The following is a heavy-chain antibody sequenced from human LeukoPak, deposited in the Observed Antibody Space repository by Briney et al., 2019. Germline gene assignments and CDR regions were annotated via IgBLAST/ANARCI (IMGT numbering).Heavy chain of an antibody. CDR2: INWNGGST. CDR1: GFTFDDYG. D-gene: IGHD3-10*01. Sequence: GGSLRLSCAASGFTFDDYGMSWVRQAPGKGLEWVSGINWNGGSTGYADSVKGRFTISRDNAKNSLYLQMNSLRAEDTALYYCARAHGSGSYYNAINYYYYYMDVWGKGTTVTVSS. CDR3: ARAHGSGSYYNAINYYYYYMDV. V-gene: IGHV3-20*04. J-gene: IGHJ6*03.